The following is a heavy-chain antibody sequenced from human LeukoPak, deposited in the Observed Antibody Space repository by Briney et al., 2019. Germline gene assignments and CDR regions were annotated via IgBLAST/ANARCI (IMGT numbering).Heavy chain of an antibody. V-gene: IGHV1-18*01. D-gene: IGHD3-10*01. CDR1: GYTFTSYG. CDR2: ISAYNGNT. Sequence: GASVKVSCKASGYTFTSYGISWVRQAPGQGLEWMGWISAYNGNTNYAQKLLGRVTMTTDTSTSTAYMELSSLRSEDTAVYYCARVLEDGSGSYYISAIYNWFDPWGQGTLVTVSS. CDR3: ARVLEDGSGSYYISAIYNWFDP. J-gene: IGHJ5*02.